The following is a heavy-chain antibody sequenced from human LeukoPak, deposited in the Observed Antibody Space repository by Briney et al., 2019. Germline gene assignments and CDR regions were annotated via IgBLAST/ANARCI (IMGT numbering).Heavy chain of an antibody. J-gene: IGHJ5*02. CDR3: ASSSTYYYDSSGYHNYNWFDP. V-gene: IGHV3-48*01. CDR2: ISSSSSTI. Sequence: GGSLRLSCAASGFTFSSYSMNWVRQAPGKGLEWVSYISSSSSTIYYADSVKGRFTISRDNAKNSLYLQMNSLRAEDTAVYYCASSSTYYYDSSGYHNYNWFDPWGQGTLVTVSS. D-gene: IGHD3-22*01. CDR1: GFTFSSYS.